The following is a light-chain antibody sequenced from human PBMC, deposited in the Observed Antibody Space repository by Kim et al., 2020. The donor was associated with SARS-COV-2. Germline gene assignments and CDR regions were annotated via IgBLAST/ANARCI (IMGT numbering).Light chain of an antibody. Sequence: ASLGDRVTIACRASQDISTYLAWYQQKPGAVPRLLINAASVLQSGVPSRFRAGGSETDFTLTISSLQAEDVATYYCQSYTSAVWTFGQGTKVDIK. V-gene: IGKV1-27*01. J-gene: IGKJ1*01. CDR1: QDISTY. CDR2: AAS. CDR3: QSYTSAVWT.